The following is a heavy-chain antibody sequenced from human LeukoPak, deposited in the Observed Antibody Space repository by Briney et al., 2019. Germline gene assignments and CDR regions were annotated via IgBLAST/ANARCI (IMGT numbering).Heavy chain of an antibody. J-gene: IGHJ4*02. CDR2: INHSGST. V-gene: IGHV4-34*01. CDR1: GGSFSGYY. Sequence: SETLSLTCAVYGGSFSGYYRSWIRQPPGKGLEWIGEINHSGSTNYNPSLKSRVTISVDTSKNQFSLKLSSVTAADTAVYYCARARKELCSSTSCYRLATTVPNFDYWGQGTLVTVSS. D-gene: IGHD2-2*02. CDR3: ARARKELCSSTSCYRLATTVPNFDY.